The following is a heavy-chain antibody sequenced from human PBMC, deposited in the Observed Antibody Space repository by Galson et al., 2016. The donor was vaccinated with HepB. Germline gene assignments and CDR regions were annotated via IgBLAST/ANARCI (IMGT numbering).Heavy chain of an antibody. CDR3: ARSYTASPFDS. V-gene: IGHV3-72*01. D-gene: IGHD3-16*01. J-gene: IGHJ5*01. CDR1: GFSLSDHY. Sequence: SLRLSCAASGFSLSDHYIHWARRAPGKGLEWLGLTRNKPYSYTTEYAASVRGRFTISRDESQSSVVLQMHGLNSEDTALYYCARSYTASPFDSWGQGTLVTVSS. CDR2: TRNKPYSYTT.